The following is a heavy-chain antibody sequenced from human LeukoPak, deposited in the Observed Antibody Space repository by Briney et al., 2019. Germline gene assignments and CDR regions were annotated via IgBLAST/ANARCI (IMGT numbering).Heavy chain of an antibody. CDR3: ARDNRAFDP. CDR1: GFTFSNYA. CDR2: ISSNGGST. V-gene: IGHV3-64*01. D-gene: IGHD3-16*02. Sequence: PGGSLRLSCAASGFTFSNYAMRWVRQAPGKGLEFVSVISSNGGSTNYANSVKGRFTISRDNSKNTLYLQMGGLRADDTAVYYCARDNRAFDPWGQGTLVTVSS. J-gene: IGHJ5*02.